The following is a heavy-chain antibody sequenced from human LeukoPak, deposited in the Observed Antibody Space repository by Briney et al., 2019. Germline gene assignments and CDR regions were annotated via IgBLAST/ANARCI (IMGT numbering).Heavy chain of an antibody. D-gene: IGHD3-22*01. CDR3: ARSDSSGYYIVWH. CDR1: GGSISSFY. CDR2: IYYSGST. J-gene: IGHJ4*02. V-gene: IGHV4-59*01. Sequence: SETLSLTCTVSGGSISSFYWSWIRQPPGKGLEWIGYIYYSGSTNYNPSLKSRVTISVDTSKNQLSLKLSSVTAADTAVYYGARSDSSGYYIVWHWGQGTLVTVSS.